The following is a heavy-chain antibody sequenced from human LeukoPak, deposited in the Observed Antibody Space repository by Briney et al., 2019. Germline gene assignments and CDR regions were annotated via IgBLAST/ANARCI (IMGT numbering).Heavy chain of an antibody. Sequence: PGGSLRLSCAASGFTFSSYGMHWVRQAPGKGLEWVAVIWYDGSNKYYADSVKGRFTISRDNSKNTLYLQMNSLRAEDTAVYYCARRGRIVGAPQNYFDYWGQGTLVTVSS. CDR1: GFTFSSYG. CDR3: ARRGRIVGAPQNYFDY. D-gene: IGHD1-26*01. J-gene: IGHJ4*02. CDR2: IWYDGSNK. V-gene: IGHV3-33*01.